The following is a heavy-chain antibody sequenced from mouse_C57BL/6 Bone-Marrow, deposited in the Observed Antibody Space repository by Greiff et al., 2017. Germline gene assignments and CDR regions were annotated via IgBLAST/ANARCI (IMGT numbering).Heavy chain of an antibody. CDR2: IDPENGDT. CDR3: TALPKNY. V-gene: IGHV14-4*01. CDR1: GFNIKDDY. J-gene: IGHJ2*01. D-gene: IGHD2-1*01. Sequence: VQLQQSGAELVRPGASVKLSCTASGFNIKDDYMHWVKQRPEQGLEWIGWIDPENGDTEYASKFQGKATITADTSSNTAYLQHSSLTSEDTAVCYCTALPKNYWGQGTTLTVSS.